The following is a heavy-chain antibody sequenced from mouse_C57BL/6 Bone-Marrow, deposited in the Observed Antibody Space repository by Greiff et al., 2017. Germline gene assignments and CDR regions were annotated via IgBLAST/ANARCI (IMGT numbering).Heavy chain of an antibody. CDR1: GFTFSSYA. J-gene: IGHJ1*03. CDR2: ISSGGDYI. Sequence: EVKLMESGEGLVKPGGSLKLSCAASGFTFSSYAMSWVRQTPEKRLEWVAYISSGGDYIYYADTVKGRFTISRDNARNTLYLQMSSLKSEDTAMYYCTRDQDYYGSSYYWYFDVWGTGTTVTVSS. CDR3: TRDQDYYGSSYYWYFDV. D-gene: IGHD1-1*01. V-gene: IGHV5-9-1*02.